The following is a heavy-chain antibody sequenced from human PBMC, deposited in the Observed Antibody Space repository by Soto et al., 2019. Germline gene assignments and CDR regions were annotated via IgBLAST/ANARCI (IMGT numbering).Heavy chain of an antibody. D-gene: IGHD1-26*01. V-gene: IGHV3-21*01. Sequence: EVQLVESGGGLVKPGGSLRLSCADSGFTFGSHSMFWVRQAPGKGLEWVSSISSDSTYIFYADSVKGRFAISRDNAKNSRYVKRDGLRAGDPAVFYWGRGGPGVGGAPTPPLDYGGQGTLVTVSS. CDR3: GRGGPGVGGAPTPPLDY. CDR2: ISSDSTYI. J-gene: IGHJ4*02. CDR1: GFTFGSHS.